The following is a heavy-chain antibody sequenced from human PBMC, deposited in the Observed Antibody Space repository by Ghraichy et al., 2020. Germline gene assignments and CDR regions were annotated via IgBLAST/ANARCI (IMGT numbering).Heavy chain of an antibody. V-gene: IGHV4-38-2*02. CDR1: GYSITSPYH. CDR3: ARGLVAELGGVADY. Sequence: SETLSLTCTVSGYSITSPYHWGWIRQPPGKGLEWIAMTYHGGATYYNPSLKSRVTMSIDTSQSQFSLKLSSVTAADTAVYYCARGLVAELGGVADYWGQGTLVTVSS. D-gene: IGHD3-16*01. CDR2: TYHGGAT. J-gene: IGHJ4*02.